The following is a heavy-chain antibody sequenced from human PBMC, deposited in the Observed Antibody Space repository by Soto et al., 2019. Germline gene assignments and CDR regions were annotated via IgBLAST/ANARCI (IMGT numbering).Heavy chain of an antibody. D-gene: IGHD3-9*01. CDR2: IYGNDDK. Sequence: VPGPTLGNPTQTLTLTCTFSGFSLSTSGVGVCWIRQPPGKALEWLALIYGNDDKRYSPSLKSRLTITKDTSKNQVVLTMTHMDPVDTATYYCAHSRVRYFDWRTFDYWGQGTLVTVSS. V-gene: IGHV2-5*01. CDR3: AHSRVRYFDWRTFDY. CDR1: GFSLSTSGVG. J-gene: IGHJ4*02.